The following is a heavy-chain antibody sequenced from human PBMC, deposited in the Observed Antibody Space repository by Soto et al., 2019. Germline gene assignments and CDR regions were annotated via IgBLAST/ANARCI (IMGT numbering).Heavy chain of an antibody. CDR3: AGGDRQSGYSSSWVFDY. CDR1: GGSINSGGYY. Sequence: QVQLQESGPGLVKPSQTLSLICTVSGGSINSGGYYWNWIRQHPGKGLEWIGYLFYSGSTYYNPFPKSPITQTTSTFRNQFPPEPRSLASAGTAGDFWAGGDRQSGYSSSWVFDYWGQGTLVNVSS. V-gene: IGHV4-31*08. J-gene: IGHJ4*02. D-gene: IGHD6-13*01. CDR2: LFYSGST.